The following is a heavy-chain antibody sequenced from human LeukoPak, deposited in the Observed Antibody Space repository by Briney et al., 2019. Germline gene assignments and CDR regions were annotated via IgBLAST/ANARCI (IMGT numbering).Heavy chain of an antibody. CDR3: AKDQAGEVGGPVDY. CDR2: IKQDGSDK. V-gene: IGHV3-7*03. CDR1: GFTFSSYW. J-gene: IGHJ4*02. Sequence: QTGGSLRLSCAASGFTFSSYWMSWVRQAPGKGLEWVANIKQDGSDKYYVDSVKGRFTISRDNAKNSLYLQMNSLRAEDTALYYCAKDQAGEVGGPVDYWGQGTLVTVSS. D-gene: IGHD1-26*01.